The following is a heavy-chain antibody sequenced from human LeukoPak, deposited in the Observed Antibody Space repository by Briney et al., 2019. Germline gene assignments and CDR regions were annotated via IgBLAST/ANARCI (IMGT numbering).Heavy chain of an antibody. J-gene: IGHJ3*02. D-gene: IGHD6-13*01. V-gene: IGHV3-30*18. CDR2: ISYDGSIR. CDR1: GFTFSNYG. Sequence: PGGSLRLSCAASGFTFSNYGMSWVRQAPGKGLEWVAVISYDGSIRYYADSVKGRFTISRDNFKNTLSLQMNSLRADDTAVYYCAKDSGFAYSSSWYRVDAFDIWGQGTMVTVSS. CDR3: AKDSGFAYSSSWYRVDAFDI.